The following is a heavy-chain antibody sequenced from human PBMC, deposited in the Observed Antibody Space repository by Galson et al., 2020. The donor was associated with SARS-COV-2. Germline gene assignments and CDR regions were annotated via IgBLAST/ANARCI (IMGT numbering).Heavy chain of an antibody. D-gene: IGHD4-17*01. CDR3: AKSLSYGAPFDY. J-gene: IGHJ4*02. Sequence: GESLKIFCAASGFTFSSYGMHWVRQAPGKGLEWVAVIWYDGSNKYYADSVKGRFTISRDNSKNTLYLQMNSLRAEDTAVYYCAKSLSYGAPFDYWGQGTLVTVSS. V-gene: IGHV3-33*06. CDR1: GFTFSSYG. CDR2: IWYDGSNK.